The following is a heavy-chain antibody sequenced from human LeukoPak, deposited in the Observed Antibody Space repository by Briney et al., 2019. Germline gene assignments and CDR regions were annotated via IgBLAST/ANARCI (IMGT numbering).Heavy chain of an antibody. V-gene: IGHV3-11*01. J-gene: IGHJ4*02. CDR3: ARGYNGDYAPVDY. D-gene: IGHD4-17*01. CDR1: GFTFSDYY. CDR2: ISSSGSTI. Sequence: GGSLRLSCAASGFTFSDYYMSWLRQAPGKGLEGVSYISSSGSTIYYADAVKGRFTISRDNAKNSLYLRMNSLSAEDTAVYYCARGYNGDYAPVDYWGQGTLVTVSS.